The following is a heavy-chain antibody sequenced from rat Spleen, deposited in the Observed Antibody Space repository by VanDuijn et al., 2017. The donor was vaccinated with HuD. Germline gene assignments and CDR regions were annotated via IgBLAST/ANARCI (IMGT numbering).Heavy chain of an antibody. D-gene: IGHD5-1*01. CDR3: TREDWVPDY. CDR1: GFTFNNYW. J-gene: IGHJ2*01. Sequence: EVQLVETGGGLVQPGRSLKLSCVASGFTFNNYWMSWIRQAPGKGLEWIASISNTGGSFSYADSVKGRFIISRDNAQDTLYLQMNSLRSEDTATYYCTREDWVPDYWGQGVKVTISS. CDR2: ISNTGGSF. V-gene: IGHV5-31*01.